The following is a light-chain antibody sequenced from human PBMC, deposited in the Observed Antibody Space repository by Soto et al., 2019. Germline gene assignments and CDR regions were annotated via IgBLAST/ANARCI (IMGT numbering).Light chain of an antibody. Sequence: EIVMTQSPATLSVSPGERATLSCRASQSVRNNLAWYQQIPGQAPRLLMYGASTRATGIPARFSGSGSGTEFSLTISSLQPEDFAVYYCQQYNNWPLTFGGGTKVEIK. J-gene: IGKJ4*01. CDR1: QSVRNN. CDR3: QQYNNWPLT. V-gene: IGKV3-15*01. CDR2: GAS.